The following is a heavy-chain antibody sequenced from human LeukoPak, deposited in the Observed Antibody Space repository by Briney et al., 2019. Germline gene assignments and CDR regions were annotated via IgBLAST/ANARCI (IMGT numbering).Heavy chain of an antibody. V-gene: IGHV3-21*01. Sequence: GGSLRLSCAASEFTFSNAWMSWVRQAPGKGLEWVSSISSSSSYIYYADSMKGRFTISRDNAKNSLYLQMNSLRAEDTAVYYCARDFHSSGWPSIDYWGQGTLVTVSS. CDR2: ISSSSSYI. CDR3: ARDFHSSGWPSIDY. D-gene: IGHD6-19*01. CDR1: EFTFSNAW. J-gene: IGHJ4*02.